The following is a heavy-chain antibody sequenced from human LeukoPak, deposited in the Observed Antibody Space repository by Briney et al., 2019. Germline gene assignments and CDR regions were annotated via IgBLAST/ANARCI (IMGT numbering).Heavy chain of an antibody. CDR3: AREMGATTAFDI. J-gene: IGHJ3*02. CDR1: GFTFSSYA. D-gene: IGHD1-26*01. CDR2: ISYDGSNK. V-gene: IGHV3-30-3*01. Sequence: PGGSLRLSCAASGFTFSSYAMHWVRQAPGKGLEWVAVISYDGSNKYYADSVKGRFTISRDNSKNTLYLQMNSLRAEDTAVYYCAREMGATTAFDIWGQGTMVTVSP.